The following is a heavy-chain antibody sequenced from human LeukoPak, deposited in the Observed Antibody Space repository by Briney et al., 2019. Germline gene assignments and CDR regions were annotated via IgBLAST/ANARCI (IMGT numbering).Heavy chain of an antibody. V-gene: IGHV1-46*01. CDR1: GYTFTSYY. CDR2: INPSDGST. Sequence: ASVKVSCKASGYTFTSYYMHWVRQAPGQGLEWMGIINPSDGSTSYAQKFQGRVTMTRDTSTSTVYMELSSLRSEDTAVYYCAKENYDSRGSPGEYFQHWGQGTLVTVSS. CDR3: AKENYDSRGSPGEYFQH. J-gene: IGHJ1*01. D-gene: IGHD3-22*01.